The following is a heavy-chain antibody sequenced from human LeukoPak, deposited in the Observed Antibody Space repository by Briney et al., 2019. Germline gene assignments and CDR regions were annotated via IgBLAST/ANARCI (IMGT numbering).Heavy chain of an antibody. Sequence: SETLSLTCTVSGGSISNYYWSWIRQPPGKGLEWVGFIYYSGSTNYKSSLKSRVTISVDTSKNQFSLKLTSVTAADTAVYYCARTSAAMINGPFDYWGQGTLVTVSS. CDR1: GGSISNYY. V-gene: IGHV4-59*01. CDR2: IYYSGST. CDR3: ARTSAAMINGPFDY. D-gene: IGHD5-18*01. J-gene: IGHJ4*02.